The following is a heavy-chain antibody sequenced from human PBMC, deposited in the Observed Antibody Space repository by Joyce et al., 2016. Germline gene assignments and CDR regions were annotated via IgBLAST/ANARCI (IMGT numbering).Heavy chain of an antibody. Sequence: QVQLQESGPGLVKPSETLSLSCTVSGGSVRGYYWSWIRQSPGKGLEWIGNIYYNGRTNYNPSLKSRVIISVDTSKSQFFLRLTSMTAADTALYYCARDSPYEDYYYYGMDVWGQGTTVIVSS. CDR3: ARDSPYEDYYYYGMDV. D-gene: IGHD3-3*01. J-gene: IGHJ6*02. CDR2: IYYNGRT. V-gene: IGHV4-59*02. CDR1: GGSVRGYY.